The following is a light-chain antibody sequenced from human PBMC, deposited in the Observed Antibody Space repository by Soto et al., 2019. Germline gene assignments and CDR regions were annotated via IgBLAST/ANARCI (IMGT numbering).Light chain of an antibody. J-gene: IGKJ2*01. Sequence: PGDRATLSCRASQRISSNFLAWFQQKPGLPPRLLIYGASTRASGVPDRFSGGGSGTDFVLTISRLEPEDFAVYYCQLYGRSAFTFGQGTKLQIK. CDR1: QRISSNF. V-gene: IGKV3-20*01. CDR2: GAS. CDR3: QLYGRSAFT.